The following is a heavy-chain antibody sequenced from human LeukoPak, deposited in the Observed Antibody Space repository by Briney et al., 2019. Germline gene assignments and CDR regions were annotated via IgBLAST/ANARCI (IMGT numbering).Heavy chain of an antibody. CDR3: ARDYCSGGSCYSDY. CDR2: IYSGGST. D-gene: IGHD2-15*01. Sequence: GGSLRLSCAASGFTVSSNYMSWVRQAPGKGLEWVSVIYSGGSTYYADSVKGRFTISRHNSKNTLYLQMNSLRAEDTAVYYCARDYCSGGSCYSDYSGQGTLVTVSS. J-gene: IGHJ4*02. V-gene: IGHV3-53*04. CDR1: GFTVSSNY.